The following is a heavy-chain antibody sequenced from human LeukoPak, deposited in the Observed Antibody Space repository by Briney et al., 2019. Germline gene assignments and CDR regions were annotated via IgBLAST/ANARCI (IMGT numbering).Heavy chain of an antibody. D-gene: IGHD3-9*01. Sequence: GGSLRLSCAASRFSISDYYMSWIRQAPGKGLEWVSCISSSGDTINYADSVKGRFTISRDNARNSLHLQMNSLRVEDTAVYYCVVQAGLTYYDISFDAWGQGTLVTVSS. CDR1: RFSISDYY. CDR3: VVQAGLTYYDISFDA. J-gene: IGHJ5*02. CDR2: ISSSGDTI. V-gene: IGHV3-11*01.